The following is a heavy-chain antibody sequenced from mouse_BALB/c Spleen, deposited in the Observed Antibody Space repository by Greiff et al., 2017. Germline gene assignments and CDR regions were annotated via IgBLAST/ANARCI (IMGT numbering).Heavy chain of an antibody. CDR3: ASKLRLTY. J-gene: IGHJ2*01. D-gene: IGHD1-2*01. Sequence: EVQLQQSGAELVRPGALVKLSCKASGFNIKDYYMHWVKQRPEQGLEWIGWIDPENGNTIYDPKFQGKATITADTSSNTAYLQLSSLTSEDTAVYYCASKLRLTYWGQGTTLTVSS. CDR2: IDPENGNT. V-gene: IGHV14-1*02. CDR1: GFNIKDYY.